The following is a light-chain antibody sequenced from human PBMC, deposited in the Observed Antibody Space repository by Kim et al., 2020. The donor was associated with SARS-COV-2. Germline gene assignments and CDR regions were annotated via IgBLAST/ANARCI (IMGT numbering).Light chain of an antibody. V-gene: IGKV1-17*03. CDR3: LLQHIYSYP. CDR1: QGFSND. CDR2: CSS. Sequence: SVCGGERVTLICRASQGFSNDFALSQQKTEKAPMRLLYCSSCLDSGVLSSFSGSGSGTEFTLTISILQPEDFDSYFRLLQHIYSYPFGQGPKLQI. J-gene: IGKJ2*01.